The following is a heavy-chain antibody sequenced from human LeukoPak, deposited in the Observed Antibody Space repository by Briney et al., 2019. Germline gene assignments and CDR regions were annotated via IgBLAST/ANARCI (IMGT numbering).Heavy chain of an antibody. CDR3: AAFRDGYNWHLDY. V-gene: IGHV4-59*01. CDR2: IYYSGST. J-gene: IGHJ4*02. D-gene: IGHD5-24*01. CDR1: GGSISSYY. Sequence: PSETLSLTCTVSGGSISSYYWSWIRQPPGKGLEWIGYIYYSGSTNFNPSLKSRVTISVDTSKNQFSLNLSSVTAADTAVYYCAAFRDGYNWHLDYWGQGTLVTVSS.